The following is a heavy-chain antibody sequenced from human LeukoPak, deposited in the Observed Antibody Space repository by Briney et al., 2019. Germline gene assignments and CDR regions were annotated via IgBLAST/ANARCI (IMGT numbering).Heavy chain of an antibody. J-gene: IGHJ6*02. CDR2: IIPIFGTA. D-gene: IGHD2-2*02. V-gene: IGHV1-69*01. CDR1: GGTFSSYA. Sequence: SVKVSCTASGGTFSSYAISWVRQAPGQGLEWMGGIIPIFGTANYAQKFQGRVTITADESTSTAYMELSSLRSEDTAVYYCARVSCSSTSCYRTVTYCYYGMDVWGQGTTVTVSS. CDR3: ARVSCSSTSCYRTVTYCYYGMDV.